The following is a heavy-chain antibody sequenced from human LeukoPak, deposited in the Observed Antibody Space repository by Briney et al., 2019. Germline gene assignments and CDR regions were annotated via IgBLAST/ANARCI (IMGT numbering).Heavy chain of an antibody. CDR3: TRDRMTTVVDYYYYGMDV. Sequence: GGSLRLSCTASGFTFGDYAMSWFRQAPGKGLAWVGFIRSKAYGGTTEYAASVKGRFTISRDDSKSIAYLQMNRLKTEDTAVYYCTRDRMTTVVDYYYYGMDVWGQGTTVTVSS. V-gene: IGHV3-49*03. CDR2: IRSKAYGGTT. D-gene: IGHD4-23*01. J-gene: IGHJ6*02. CDR1: GFTFGDYA.